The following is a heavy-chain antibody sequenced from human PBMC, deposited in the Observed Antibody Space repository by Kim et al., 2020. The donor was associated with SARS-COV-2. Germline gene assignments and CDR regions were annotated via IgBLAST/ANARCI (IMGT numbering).Heavy chain of an antibody. CDR2: IYYSGST. J-gene: IGHJ6*02. Sequence: SETLSLTCTVSGGSISSYYWSWIRQPPGKGLEWIGYIYYSGSTNYNPSLKSRVTISVDTSKNQFSLKLSSVTAADTAVYYCARSRYSSSSTYYYYGMDVWGQGTMVTVSS. V-gene: IGHV4-59*01. CDR3: ARSRYSSSSTYYYYGMDV. CDR1: GGSISSYY. D-gene: IGHD6-6*01.